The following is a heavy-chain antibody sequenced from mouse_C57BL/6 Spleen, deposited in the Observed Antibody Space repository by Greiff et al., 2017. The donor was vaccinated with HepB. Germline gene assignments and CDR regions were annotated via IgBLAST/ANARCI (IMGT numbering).Heavy chain of an antibody. CDR3: ARGGKKLGERGFAY. CDR2: INPNNGGT. V-gene: IGHV1-26*01. D-gene: IGHD4-1*01. J-gene: IGHJ3*01. Sequence: VQLQQSGPELVKPGASVKISCKASGYTFTDYYMNWVKQSHGKSLEWIGDINPNNGGTSYSQKFKGKATLTVDKSSSTAYMELRSLTSEDSAVYYCARGGKKLGERGFAYWGQGTLVTVSA. CDR1: GYTFTDYY.